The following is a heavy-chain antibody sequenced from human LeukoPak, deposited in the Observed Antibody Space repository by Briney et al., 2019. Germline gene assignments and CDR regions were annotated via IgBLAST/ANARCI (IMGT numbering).Heavy chain of an antibody. CDR2: ISGSGGST. CDR1: GFTFSTYS. J-gene: IGHJ4*02. CDR3: ARDRAAAGRDY. D-gene: IGHD6-13*01. V-gene: IGHV3-23*01. Sequence: GGSLRLSCAASGFTFSTYSMNWVRQAPGKGLEWVSAISGSGGSTYYADSVKGRFTISRDNSKNTLYLQMNSLRAEDTAVYYCARDRAAAGRDYWGQGTLVTVSS.